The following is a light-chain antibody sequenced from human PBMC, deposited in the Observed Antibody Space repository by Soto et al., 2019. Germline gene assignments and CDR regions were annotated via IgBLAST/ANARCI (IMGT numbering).Light chain of an antibody. J-gene: IGLJ2*01. CDR3: GTWDSSLSRVV. CDR2: DNN. Sequence: QSVLTQPPSVSAAPGQKVTISCSGSSSNIGNNYVSWYQQLPGTAHKLLIYDNNKRPSGIPDRFSGSKSGTSATLGITGLQTGDEADYYCGTWDSSLSRVVFGGGTKLTVL. CDR1: SSNIGNNY. V-gene: IGLV1-51*01.